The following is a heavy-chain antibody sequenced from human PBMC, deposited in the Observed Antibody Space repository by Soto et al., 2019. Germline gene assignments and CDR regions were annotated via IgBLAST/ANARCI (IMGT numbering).Heavy chain of an antibody. CDR1: GFTFSSYA. D-gene: IGHD6-19*01. J-gene: IGHJ4*02. CDR3: ARDGLGSGSFDY. CDR2: ISRNGGST. V-gene: IGHV3-64*01. Sequence: EVQLVESGGGLVQPGGSLRLSCAASGFTFSSYAMHWVRQAPGKGLEYVSAISRNGGSTYYANSVKGRFIISRDNSKNTLYLQMGSLRAEDMAVYYCARDGLGSGSFDYWGQGTLVTVSS.